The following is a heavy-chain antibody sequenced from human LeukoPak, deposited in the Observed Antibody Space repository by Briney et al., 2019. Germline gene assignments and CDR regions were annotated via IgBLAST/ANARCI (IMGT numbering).Heavy chain of an antibody. J-gene: IGHJ2*01. CDR3: ARDFFEPTTVTLPGNRYFDL. Sequence: NPSETQSLTCTVSGDSISSSSYYWGWIRQPPGKGLEWIGSMYYSGNTYYNPSLKSRVTISVDTSKNHFSLNLNSVTAADTAVYYCARDFFEPTTVTLPGNRYFDLWGRGTLVTVSS. CDR1: GDSISSSSYY. D-gene: IGHD4-17*01. CDR2: MYYSGNT. V-gene: IGHV4-39*07.